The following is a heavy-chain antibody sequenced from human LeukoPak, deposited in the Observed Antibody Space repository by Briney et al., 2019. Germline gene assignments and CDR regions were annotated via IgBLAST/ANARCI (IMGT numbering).Heavy chain of an antibody. J-gene: IGHJ6*02. CDR1: GFTFSSYW. CDR2: IKQDGSEK. Sequence: GGSLRLSCAASGFTFSSYWISWVRQAPGKGLEWVANIKQDGSEKYYVDSVKGRFTISRDNAKNSLYLQMNSLRAEDTAVYYCARDLYYDSSGYYYDYYYYGMDVWGQGTTVTVSS. CDR3: ARDLYYDSSGYYYDYYYYGMDV. D-gene: IGHD3-22*01. V-gene: IGHV3-7*01.